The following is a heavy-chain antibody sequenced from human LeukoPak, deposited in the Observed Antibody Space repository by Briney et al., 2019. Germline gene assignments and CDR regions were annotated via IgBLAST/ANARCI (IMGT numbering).Heavy chain of an antibody. J-gene: IGHJ4*02. V-gene: IGHV1-2*02. Sequence: ASVKVSCKASGYTFTGYYIHWVRQAPGQGLEWMGWINPNSGGTNYAQKFQGRITMPRDTSIRTAYMELSRLRSDDTAVYYCARDRGYSYGNYFDYWGQGTLVTVSS. CDR1: GYTFTGYY. CDR3: ARDRGYSYGNYFDY. CDR2: INPNSGGT. D-gene: IGHD5-18*01.